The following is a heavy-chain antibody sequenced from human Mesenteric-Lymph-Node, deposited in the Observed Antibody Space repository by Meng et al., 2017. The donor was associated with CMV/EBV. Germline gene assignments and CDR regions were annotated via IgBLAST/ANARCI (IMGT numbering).Heavy chain of an antibody. J-gene: IGHJ6*02. V-gene: IGHV1-24*01. D-gene: IGHD1-14*01. CDR3: ATSSFDRDYYYGMDV. CDR1: GYTLTELS. CDR2: FDPEDGET. Sequence: ASVKVSCKVSGYTLTELSMHWVRQAPGKGLEWMGCFDPEDGETIYAQKFQGRVTMTEDTSTDTAYMELSSLRSEDTAVYYCATSSFDRDYYYGMDVWGQGTTVTVSS.